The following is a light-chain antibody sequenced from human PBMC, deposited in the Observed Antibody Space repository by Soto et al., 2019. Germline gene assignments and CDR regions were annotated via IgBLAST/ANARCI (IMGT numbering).Light chain of an antibody. CDR1: SSDVGGYNY. V-gene: IGLV2-14*01. Sequence: QSVLTQPASVSGSPGQSITISCTGTSSDVGGYNYVSWYQQHPGKAPKLMIFDVSNRPSGVSSRFSGSKSGNTASLTISGLQAEDEADYYCCSFTRDNNQVLGGGTKVT. CDR2: DVS. CDR3: CSFTRDNNQV. J-gene: IGLJ2*01.